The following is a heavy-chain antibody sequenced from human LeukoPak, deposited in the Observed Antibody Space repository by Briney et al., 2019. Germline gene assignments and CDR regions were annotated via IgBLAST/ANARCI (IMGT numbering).Heavy chain of an antibody. J-gene: IGHJ4*02. D-gene: IGHD1-26*01. V-gene: IGHV3-23*01. Sequence: GGSLRLSCAASGFTFSGYAMSWVRQAPGKGLEWVSTISATGGTTYYADSVKGRFTISRDNAKNSLFLQMNSLRAVDTAVYYCATSGGSYYAYWGQGTLVTVSS. CDR2: ISATGGTT. CDR3: ATSGGSYYAY. CDR1: GFTFSGYA.